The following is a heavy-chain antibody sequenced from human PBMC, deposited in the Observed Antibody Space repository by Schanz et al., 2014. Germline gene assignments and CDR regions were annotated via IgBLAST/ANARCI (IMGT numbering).Heavy chain of an antibody. CDR1: GFSFSSYA. V-gene: IGHV3-23*01. D-gene: IGHD3-3*01. Sequence: EVQLLESGGGLVEPGGSLRLSCAASGFSFSSYAMGWVRQAPGKGLEWVSSINTGGDSTYYADSVKGRFTISRDNAKNSLFLQMNSLRAEDTAVYYCVRDSFFAFDYWGQGTLVTVSS. CDR2: INTGGDST. J-gene: IGHJ4*02. CDR3: VRDSFFAFDY.